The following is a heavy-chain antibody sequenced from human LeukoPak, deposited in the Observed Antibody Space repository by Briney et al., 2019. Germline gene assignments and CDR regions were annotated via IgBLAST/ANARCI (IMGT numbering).Heavy chain of an antibody. J-gene: IGHJ4*02. D-gene: IGHD3-22*01. V-gene: IGHV3-64D*09. CDR2: ISSNGGST. Sequence: GGSLRLSCSASGFTFSSYAMHWVRQAPGKGLEYVSAISSNGGSTYYADSVKGRFTISRDNSKNTLYLQMSSLRAEDTAVYYCVEDRDYDSSGYSPFDYWGQGTLVTVSP. CDR3: VEDRDYDSSGYSPFDY. CDR1: GFTFSSYA.